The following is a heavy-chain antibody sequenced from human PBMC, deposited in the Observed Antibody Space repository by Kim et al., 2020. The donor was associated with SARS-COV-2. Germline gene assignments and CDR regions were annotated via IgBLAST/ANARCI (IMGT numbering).Heavy chain of an antibody. V-gene: IGHV4-39*01. D-gene: IGHD2-2*02. J-gene: IGHJ4*02. Sequence: NPSLKSRVTLSVDTSKNQFSLRLSSVTAADTAVYYCARQPAAIRLVLIDYWGQGTLVTISS. CDR3: ARQPAAIRLVLIDY.